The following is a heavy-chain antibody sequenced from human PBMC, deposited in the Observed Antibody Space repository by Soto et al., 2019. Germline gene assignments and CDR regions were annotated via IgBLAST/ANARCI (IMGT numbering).Heavy chain of an antibody. D-gene: IGHD4-17*01. CDR3: ARGIYGDYVTDFDY. Sequence: GGSLRLSCAASGFTFSSYAVHWVRQAPGKGLEWVAVISYDGSNKYYADSVKGRFTISRDNSKNTLYLQMNSLRAEDTAVYYCARGIYGDYVTDFDYWGQGTLVTVSS. CDR2: ISYDGSNK. V-gene: IGHV3-30-3*01. J-gene: IGHJ4*02. CDR1: GFTFSSYA.